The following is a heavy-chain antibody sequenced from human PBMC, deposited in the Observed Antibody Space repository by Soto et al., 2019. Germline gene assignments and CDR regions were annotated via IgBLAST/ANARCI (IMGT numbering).Heavy chain of an antibody. CDR1: GGSFSGYY. Sequence: PSETLSLTCAVYGGSFSGYYWSWIRQPPGKGLEWIGEINHSGSTNYNPSLKSRVTISVDTSKNQFSLKLSSVTAADTAVYYCARGRAGRDCSGGSCYQGSSYYYYYYMDVWGKGTTVTVSS. D-gene: IGHD2-15*01. J-gene: IGHJ6*03. CDR2: INHSGST. V-gene: IGHV4-34*01. CDR3: ARGRAGRDCSGGSCYQGSSYYYYYYMDV.